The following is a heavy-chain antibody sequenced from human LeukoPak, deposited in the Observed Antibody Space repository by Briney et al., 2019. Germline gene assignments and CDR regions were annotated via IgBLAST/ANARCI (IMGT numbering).Heavy chain of an antibody. CDR2: IYYSGST. CDR3: ASYCSYCAGGYYFDY. CDR1: GGSISSSSYY. D-gene: IGHD2-8*02. Sequence: SQTLSLTCTVSGGSISSSSYYWGWLRQPPGKGLEWLGSIYYSGSTYYNPSLKSRVTISVDTSKNQFSLKLSSVTAADTAVYYCASYCSYCAGGYYFDYWGQGTLVTVSS. J-gene: IGHJ4*02. V-gene: IGHV4-39*07.